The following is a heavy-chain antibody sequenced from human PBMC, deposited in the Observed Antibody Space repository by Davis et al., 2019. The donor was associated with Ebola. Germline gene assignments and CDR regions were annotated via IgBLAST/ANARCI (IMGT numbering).Heavy chain of an antibody. CDR3: ATGVTVTTFYYYGMDV. CDR1: GYTFTSYA. J-gene: IGHJ6*02. Sequence: ASVKVSCKASGYTFTSYAMHWVRRAPGQRLEWMGWINAGNGNTKYSQKFQGRVTITRDTSASTAYMELSSLRSEDTAVYYCATGVTVTTFYYYGMDVWGQGTTVTISS. V-gene: IGHV1-3*01. CDR2: INAGNGNT. D-gene: IGHD4-17*01.